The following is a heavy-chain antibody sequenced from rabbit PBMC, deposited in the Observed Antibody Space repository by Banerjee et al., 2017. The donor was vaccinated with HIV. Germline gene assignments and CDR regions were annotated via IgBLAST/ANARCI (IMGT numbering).Heavy chain of an antibody. D-gene: IGHD2-1*01. CDR3: ARGGYDDYGAILGLNL. CDR2: IDTGSRGYT. Sequence: QQLVESGGGLVKPGASLTLTCKASGFSFSSGYYMCWVRQAPGKGLEWIACIDTGSRGYTWYASWAKGRFTISKTSSTTVTLQMTSLTAADTATYFCARGGYDDYGAILGLNLWGPGTLVTVS. CDR1: GFSFSSGYY. V-gene: IGHV1S40*01. J-gene: IGHJ4*01.